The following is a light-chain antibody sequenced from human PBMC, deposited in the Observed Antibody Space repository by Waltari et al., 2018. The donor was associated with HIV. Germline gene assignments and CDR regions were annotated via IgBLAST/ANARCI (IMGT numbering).Light chain of an antibody. CDR2: EVN. Sequence: QSALTQPPSASGSPGQSVTISCTGTSTDIGSYNYVSWYQQHPGKAPKLLIYEVNKRPSGVPDRFSGSKSGDTASLTVSGLQAEDEADYYCSSYAGSNIVLFGGGTKLTVL. CDR1: STDIGSYNY. J-gene: IGLJ2*01. V-gene: IGLV2-8*01. CDR3: SSYAGSNIVL.